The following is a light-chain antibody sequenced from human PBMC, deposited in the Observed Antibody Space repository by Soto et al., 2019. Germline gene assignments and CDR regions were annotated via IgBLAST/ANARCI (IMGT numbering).Light chain of an antibody. CDR1: QGISSY. V-gene: IGKV1-8*01. Sequence: AIRMTQSPSSLSASTGDRVTITCRASQGISSYLAWYQQKPGKAPKLLIYAASTLQSGVPSRFSGTGSGTDFTLTISCLQSEDFATYDCEQYYSYPRTFGQATKVEIK. J-gene: IGKJ1*01. CDR2: AAS. CDR3: EQYYSYPRT.